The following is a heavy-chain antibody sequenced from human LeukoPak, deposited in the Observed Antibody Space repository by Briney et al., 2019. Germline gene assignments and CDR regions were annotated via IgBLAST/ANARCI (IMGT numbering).Heavy chain of an antibody. D-gene: IGHD4-17*01. CDR3: ARLRGDYGDYYYYMDV. Sequence: PSETLSLTCTVSGGSVSSSSYYWGWIRQPPGKGLEWIGEINQSGSTKYNPSLKSRVTISVDTSKNQFSLKLSSVTAADTAVYYCARLRGDYGDYYYYMDVWGKGTTVTVSS. CDR1: GGSVSSSSYY. J-gene: IGHJ6*03. CDR2: INQSGST. V-gene: IGHV4-39*07.